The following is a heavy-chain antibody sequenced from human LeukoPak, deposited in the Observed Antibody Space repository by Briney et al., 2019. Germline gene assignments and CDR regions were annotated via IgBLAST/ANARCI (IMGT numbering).Heavy chain of an antibody. D-gene: IGHD3-10*01. V-gene: IGHV4-38-2*02. CDR2: IFHSGST. Sequence: SETLSLTCTVSGYSISNGYYWGWIRQPPGKGLEWIGNIFHSGSTYYNPSLKSRVTISVDTSKNQFSLKLSSVTAADTAVYYCARGAHPLSDDYYDSGSWGWFDPWGQGTLVTVSS. CDR1: GYSISNGYY. J-gene: IGHJ5*02. CDR3: ARGAHPLSDDYYDSGSWGWFDP.